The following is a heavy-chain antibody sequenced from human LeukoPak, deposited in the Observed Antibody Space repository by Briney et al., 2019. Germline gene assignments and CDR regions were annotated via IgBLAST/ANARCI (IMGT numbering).Heavy chain of an antibody. V-gene: IGHV4-59*01. Sequence: SEALSLTCTVSGGSISSYYWSWIRQPPGKGLEWIGYIYYSGGTNHNPSLKSRVTISVDTSKNQFSLKLSSVTAADTAVYYCAGHYYDSSGYFLHYYYYMDVWGKGTTVTVSS. CDR1: GGSISSYY. CDR3: AGHYYDSSGYFLHYYYYMDV. D-gene: IGHD3-22*01. J-gene: IGHJ6*03. CDR2: IYYSGGT.